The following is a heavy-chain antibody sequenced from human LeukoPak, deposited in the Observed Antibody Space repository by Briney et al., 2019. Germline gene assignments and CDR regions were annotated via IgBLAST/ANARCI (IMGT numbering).Heavy chain of an antibody. J-gene: IGHJ4*02. Sequence: GGSLRLSCAATGFTVSSNYMSWVRQAPGKGLEWVSFIYSGGSTYYADSVKGRFTISRDNSKNTLYLQMNSLRAEDTAVYYCASASGYYFDYWGQGTLVTVSS. CDR3: ASASGYYFDY. D-gene: IGHD3-22*01. CDR1: GFTVSSNY. CDR2: IYSGGST. V-gene: IGHV3-66*01.